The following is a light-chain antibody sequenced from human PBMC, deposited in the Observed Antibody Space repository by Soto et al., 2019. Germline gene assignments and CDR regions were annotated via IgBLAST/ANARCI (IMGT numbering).Light chain of an antibody. CDR1: QSINTW. CDR3: QQYQTYSRT. J-gene: IGKJ1*01. V-gene: IGKV1-5*03. Sequence: DIQMTQSPSTLSASIGDRIIITCRASQSINTWLAWYQQKPGKAPKLLIYDGSTLARGVPSRFSGSGSETEFTLTISRLQPDDFATFYCQQYQTYSRTFGQGTKVEV. CDR2: DGS.